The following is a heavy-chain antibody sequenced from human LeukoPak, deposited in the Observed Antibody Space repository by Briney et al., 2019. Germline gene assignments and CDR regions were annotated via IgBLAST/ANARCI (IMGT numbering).Heavy chain of an antibody. CDR1: GFSLSTTGAG. CDR3: VRRSGYYWPGD. CDR2: IHWNDDK. J-gene: IGHJ4*02. V-gene: IGHV2-5*01. D-gene: IGHD3-3*01. Sequence: SGPTLVNPTQTLTLTCTFSGFSLSTTGAGVGWIRQSPGKALEWLALIHWNDDKGYSPSLKSRLTITKDTSKNQVVLILTNVDPVDTATYYCVRRSGYYWPGDWGQGTLVTVSS.